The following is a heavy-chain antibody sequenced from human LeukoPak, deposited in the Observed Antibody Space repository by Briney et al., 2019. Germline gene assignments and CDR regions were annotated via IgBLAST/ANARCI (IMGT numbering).Heavy chain of an antibody. CDR1: GFTFSSYG. Sequence: GGSLRLSCAASGFTFSSYGMHWVRQAPGKGLEWVAFIRYDRSNKYYADSVKGRFTISRDNSKNTLYLQMNSLRAEDTAVYYCAKDRNYDSSGYPDYWGQGTLVTVSS. D-gene: IGHD3-22*01. J-gene: IGHJ4*02. V-gene: IGHV3-30*02. CDR2: IRYDRSNK. CDR3: AKDRNYDSSGYPDY.